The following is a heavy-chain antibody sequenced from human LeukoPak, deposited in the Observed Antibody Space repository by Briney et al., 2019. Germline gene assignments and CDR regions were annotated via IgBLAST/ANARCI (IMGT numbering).Heavy chain of an antibody. CDR3: ARDSGYYDSSGYYPNWFDP. CDR1: GGTFSSYA. J-gene: IGHJ5*02. Sequence: ASVKVSCKASGGTFSSYAISWVRQAPGQGLEWMGRIIPIFGTANYAQKCQGRVTITTDESTSTAYMELSSLRSEDTAVYYCARDSGYYDSSGYYPNWFDPWGQGTLVTVSS. V-gene: IGHV1-69*05. D-gene: IGHD3-22*01. CDR2: IIPIFGTA.